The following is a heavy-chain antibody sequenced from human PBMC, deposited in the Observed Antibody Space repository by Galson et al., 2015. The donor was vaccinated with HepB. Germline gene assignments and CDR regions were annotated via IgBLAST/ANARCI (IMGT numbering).Heavy chain of an antibody. CDR2: ISFDGSSE. CDR3: ARDRTRHTDSGWGLAV. V-gene: IGHV3-30*04. J-gene: IGHJ6*02. D-gene: IGHD6-19*01. Sequence: SLRLSCAASGFSLSHYAMHWVRQAPGKGLEWVAVISFDGSSEYYADSVKGRFTISRDNSRITLYLQMNSLRPDDTAFYYCARDRTRHTDSGWGLAVWGQGTTVIVSS. CDR1: GFSLSHYA.